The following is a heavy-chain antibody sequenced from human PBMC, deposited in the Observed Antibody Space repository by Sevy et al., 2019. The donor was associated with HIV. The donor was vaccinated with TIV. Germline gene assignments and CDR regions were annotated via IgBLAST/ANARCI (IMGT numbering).Heavy chain of an antibody. Sequence: GGSLRLFCVVSGFTFRSYTMTWVRQAPGKGLEWVSTITGSGDKIYYADSVKGRFTISRDNSRNTLYLQMSSLRAADTAVYYCAKGPDYYASSGTPLDYWGQGTLVTVSS. D-gene: IGHD3-22*01. J-gene: IGHJ4*02. CDR3: AKGPDYYASSGTPLDY. CDR2: ITGSGDKI. CDR1: GFTFRSYT. V-gene: IGHV3-23*01.